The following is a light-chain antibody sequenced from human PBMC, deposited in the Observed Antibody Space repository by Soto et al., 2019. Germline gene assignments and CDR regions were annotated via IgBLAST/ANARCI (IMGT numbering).Light chain of an antibody. Sequence: QSVLTEPPSVSAAPGQKVSMSCSDGSSNIGSNFVAWYQQLPGKAPKLLIYDDSKRPYGIPGRFSASKSGTSATLGITDLQTGDEGDYFCGSWDNSLSVVVFGGGTKVTVL. CDR3: GSWDNSLSVVV. J-gene: IGLJ3*02. CDR1: SSNIGSNF. V-gene: IGLV1-51*01. CDR2: DDS.